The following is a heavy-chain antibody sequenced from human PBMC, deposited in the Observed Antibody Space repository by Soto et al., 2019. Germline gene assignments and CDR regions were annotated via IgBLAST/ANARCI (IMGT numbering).Heavy chain of an antibody. CDR3: TRERCYYGDPKWYFDL. CDR2: IRSKSYGKTT. V-gene: IGHV3-49*05. CDR1: GFTFGDYG. D-gene: IGHD4-17*01. Sequence: EVQLVESGGGLVRPGRSLRLSCSTSGFTFGDYGMTWFRQAPGKGLEWVGLIRSKSYGKTTEYAASATDRFTLSRDDSNRIAYLQMNSLKADDTAVYYFTRERCYYGDPKWYFDLWGRGTLVTVSS. J-gene: IGHJ2*01.